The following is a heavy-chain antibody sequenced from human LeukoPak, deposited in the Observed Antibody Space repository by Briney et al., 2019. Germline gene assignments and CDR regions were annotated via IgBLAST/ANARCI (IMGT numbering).Heavy chain of an antibody. J-gene: IGHJ4*02. CDR2: INWNGGST. CDR3: ARDRVVVVTASFDY. V-gene: IGHV3-20*04. CDR1: GFTFDDYG. D-gene: IGHD2-21*02. Sequence: GGSLRLSCAASGFTFDDYGMSRVRQAPGKGLEWVPGINWNGGSTGYADSVKGRFTISRDNAKNSLYLQMNSLRAEDTALYYCARDRVVVVTASFDYWGQGTLVTVSS.